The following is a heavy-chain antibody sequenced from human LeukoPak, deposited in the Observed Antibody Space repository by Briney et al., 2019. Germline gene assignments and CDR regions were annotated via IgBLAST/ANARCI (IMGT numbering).Heavy chain of an antibody. CDR2: VDPEDGET. J-gene: IGHJ3*02. CDR3: ATAYYYDSSGYYRRGAFDI. CDR1: GYTFTDYY. V-gene: IGHV1-69-2*01. D-gene: IGHD3-22*01. Sequence: ASVKVSCKVSGYTFTDYYMHSVQQAPGKGLEWMGLVDPEDGETIYAEKFQGRVTITADTSTDTAYMELSSMRSEDTAVYYCATAYYYDSSGYYRRGAFDIWGQGTMVTVSS.